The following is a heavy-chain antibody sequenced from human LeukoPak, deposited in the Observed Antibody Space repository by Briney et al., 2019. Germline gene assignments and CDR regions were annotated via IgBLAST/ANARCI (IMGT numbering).Heavy chain of an antibody. Sequence: PGGSLRLSCAASGFTFSSYSMNWVRQAPGKGLEWVSYISSSSSTIYYADSVKGRFTISRDKAKNSLYLQMNNLRAEDTAVYYCARGYCSSTSCLYDYWGQGTLVTVSS. CDR1: GFTFSSYS. D-gene: IGHD2-2*01. J-gene: IGHJ4*02. CDR2: ISSSSSTI. CDR3: ARGYCSSTSCLYDY. V-gene: IGHV3-48*01.